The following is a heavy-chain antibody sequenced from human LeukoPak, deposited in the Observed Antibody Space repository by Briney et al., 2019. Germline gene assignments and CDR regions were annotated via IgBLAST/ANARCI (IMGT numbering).Heavy chain of an antibody. J-gene: IGHJ4*02. Sequence: ASVKVSCKASGYTFTHYAVHWVRQAPGQGLEWMGGIIPIFGTANYAQKFQGRVTITADESTSTAYMELSSLRSEDTAVYYCARPRSIAVAGPDYYFDYWGQGTLVTVSS. D-gene: IGHD6-19*01. CDR1: GYTFTHYA. CDR2: IIPIFGTA. V-gene: IGHV1-69*13. CDR3: ARPRSIAVAGPDYYFDY.